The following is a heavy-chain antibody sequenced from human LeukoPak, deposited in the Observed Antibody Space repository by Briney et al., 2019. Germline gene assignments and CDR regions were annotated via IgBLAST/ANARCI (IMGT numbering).Heavy chain of an antibody. J-gene: IGHJ5*02. D-gene: IGHD3-3*01. CDR3: ARDLSPLNDFWSGPNWFDP. CDR1: GFTFSDDY. V-gene: IGHV3-11*06. CDR2: ISSSSSYI. Sequence: GGSLRLSCAASGFTFSDDYMSWLRQAPGKGLEWVSSISSSSSYIYYADSVKGRFTISRDNAKNSLYLQMNSLRAEDTAVYYCARDLSPLNDFWSGPNWFDPWGQGTLVTVSS.